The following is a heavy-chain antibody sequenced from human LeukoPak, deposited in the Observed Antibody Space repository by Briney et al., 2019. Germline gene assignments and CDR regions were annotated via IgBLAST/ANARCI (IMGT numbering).Heavy chain of an antibody. Sequence: PGGSLRLSCAASGFTFSSYGMHWVRQAPGKGLEWVAFIRYDGSNKYYADSVKGRFTISRDNSKNTLYLQMNSLRAEDTAVYYCAKVPNSSGWYVGIDYWGQGTLVTVSS. J-gene: IGHJ4*02. CDR1: GFTFSSYG. V-gene: IGHV3-30*02. CDR3: AKVPNSSGWYVGIDY. CDR2: IRYDGSNK. D-gene: IGHD6-19*01.